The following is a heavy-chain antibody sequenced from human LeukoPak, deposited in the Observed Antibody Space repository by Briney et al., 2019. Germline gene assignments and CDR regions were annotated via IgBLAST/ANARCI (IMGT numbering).Heavy chain of an antibody. Sequence: GGSLRLSCEASGFSSSSHWMDWVRQAPGKGLEWVAVISYDGSNKYYADSVKGRFTISRDNSKNTLYLQMNSLRAEDTAVYYCAKDLCSTVVTPLCWYFDLWGRGTLVTVSS. CDR3: AKDLCSTVVTPLCWYFDL. D-gene: IGHD4-23*01. CDR2: ISYDGSNK. V-gene: IGHV3-30*18. CDR1: GFSSSSHW. J-gene: IGHJ2*01.